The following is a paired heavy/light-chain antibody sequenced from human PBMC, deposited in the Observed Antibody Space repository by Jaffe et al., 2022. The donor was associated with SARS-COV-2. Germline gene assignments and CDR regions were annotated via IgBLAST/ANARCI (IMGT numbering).Heavy chain of an antibody. CDR2: IKNDGSDK. CDR3: ARLRLRDPGAY. D-gene: IGHD2-21*02. CDR1: GFTFSTSW. Sequence: EVKLVESGGGLVQPGGSLRLSCAASGFTFSTSWMGWVRQAPGKGLDWLATIKNDGSDKYYVDSVRGRFTISRDNAKNSLYLQVDSLRVEDTAIYYCARLRLRDPGAYWGQGTLVTVSS. V-gene: IGHV3-7*03. J-gene: IGHJ4*02.
Light chain of an antibody. CDR3: MQATHWPWT. J-gene: IGKJ1*01. CDR1: QSLLYSDGNTY. Sequence: DVVMTQSPLSLPVTLGQPASISCRSSQSLLYSDGNTYLSWFQQRPGQSPRRLIYKISNRESGVPDRFSGSGSGTDFTLKISRVEAEDVGVYYCMQATHWPWTFGQGTKVEIK. CDR2: KIS. V-gene: IGKV2-30*01.